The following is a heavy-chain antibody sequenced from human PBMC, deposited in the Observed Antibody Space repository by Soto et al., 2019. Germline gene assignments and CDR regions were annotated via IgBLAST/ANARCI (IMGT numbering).Heavy chain of an antibody. D-gene: IGHD5-12*01. V-gene: IGHV4-39*07. J-gene: IGHJ3*02. CDR3: ARDHVNIVTTMDFHDGFDI. CDR2: IYFSGNT. CDR1: GDSINSDKYY. Sequence: SETLSLTCSVSGDSINSDKYYWGWIRQPPGKGLEWIGSIYFSGNTNYNPSLQTRVTISVDKSKSQFSLKLSSLTAADTAVYYCARDHVNIVTTMDFHDGFDIWGQGTMVTVSS.